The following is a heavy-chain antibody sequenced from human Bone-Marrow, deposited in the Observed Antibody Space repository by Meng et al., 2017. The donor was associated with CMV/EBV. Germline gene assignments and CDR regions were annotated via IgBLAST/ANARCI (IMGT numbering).Heavy chain of an antibody. CDR1: GYTFTGYY. V-gene: IGHV1-2*02. D-gene: IGHD3-10*01. CDR3: ARARSGSNYPQVYYFDY. J-gene: IGHJ4*02. Sequence: ASVKVSCKASGYTFTGYYMHWVRQAPGQGLEWMGWINPNSGGTNYAQKFQGRVTMTRDTSISTAYMELSRLRSDDTAVYYCARARSGSNYPQVYYFDYWGQGTLVTVSS. CDR2: INPNSGGT.